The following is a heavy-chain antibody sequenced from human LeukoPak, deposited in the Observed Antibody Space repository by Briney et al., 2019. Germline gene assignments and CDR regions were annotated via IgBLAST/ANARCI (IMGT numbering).Heavy chain of an antibody. Sequence: SETLSLTCTVSGGSISSYYWSWIRQPPEKGLEWIGYIYYSGSTNYNPSLKSRVTISVDTSKNQFSLKLSSVTAADTAVYYCARGQYYYDSSGYYSLLFDYWGQGTLVTVSS. J-gene: IGHJ4*02. CDR3: ARGQYYYDSSGYYSLLFDY. CDR2: IYYSGST. D-gene: IGHD3-22*01. V-gene: IGHV4-59*01. CDR1: GGSISSYY.